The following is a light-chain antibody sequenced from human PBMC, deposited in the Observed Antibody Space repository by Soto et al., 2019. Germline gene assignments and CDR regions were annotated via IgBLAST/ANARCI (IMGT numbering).Light chain of an antibody. V-gene: IGKV1-5*01. CDR3: QQYNSYSPWT. Sequence: DIQMTQSPSTLSASVGDRVTITCGASQSISSWLAWYQQKPGKAPKLLIYDASSLESGVPSRFSGSGSGTEFTLTISSLQTDDFATYYCQQYNSYSPWTFGQGTKVDIK. CDR2: DAS. CDR1: QSISSW. J-gene: IGKJ1*01.